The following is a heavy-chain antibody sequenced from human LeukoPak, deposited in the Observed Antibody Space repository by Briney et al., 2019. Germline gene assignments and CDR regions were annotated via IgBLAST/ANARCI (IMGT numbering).Heavy chain of an antibody. V-gene: IGHV4-59*08. J-gene: IGHJ6*02. CDR3: ARTEYDYNNYAYYYGMDV. D-gene: IGHD4-4*01. Sequence: SETLSLTCTVSGGSLRSYYWSWVRQPPGKGLEWIGYIYYSGSTNYNPSLKSRVTISVDTSKNQFSLKLNSVTDTDTAMYYCARTEYDYNNYAYYYGMDVWGQGTTVTVSS. CDR2: IYYSGST. CDR1: GGSLRSYY.